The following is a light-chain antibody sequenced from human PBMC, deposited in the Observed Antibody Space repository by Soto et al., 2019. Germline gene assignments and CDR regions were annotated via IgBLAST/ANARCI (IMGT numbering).Light chain of an antibody. V-gene: IGKV1-33*01. J-gene: IGKJ2*01. CDR2: DAS. Sequence: DIQMTQSPSSLSASVGDRVTITCQASQDISNYLNWYQQKPGKAPKLLIYDASNLETGVPSRFSGSGSGTDFTFTISSLQPEDIATYYCHQYDNHPYTFGQGTKLEIK. CDR3: HQYDNHPYT. CDR1: QDISNY.